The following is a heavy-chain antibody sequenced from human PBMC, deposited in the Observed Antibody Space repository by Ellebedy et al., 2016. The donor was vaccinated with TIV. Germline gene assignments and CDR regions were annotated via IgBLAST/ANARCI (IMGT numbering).Heavy chain of an antibody. D-gene: IGHD3-10*01. V-gene: IGHV4-34*01. CDR2: INHSGST. CDR1: GGSFSDYY. J-gene: IGHJ4*02. Sequence: MPSETLSLTCAVYGGSFSDYYWSWIRQPPGKGLEWIGEINHSGSTNYNPSLKSRVTISVDTSRNQLSLKLTSVTAADTAVYYCARDRRGSYDYWGQGTLITVSS. CDR3: ARDRRGSYDY.